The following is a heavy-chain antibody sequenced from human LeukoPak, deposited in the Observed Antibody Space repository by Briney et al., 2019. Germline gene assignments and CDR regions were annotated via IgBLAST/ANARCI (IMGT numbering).Heavy chain of an antibody. CDR3: ARGQKYRNGYTVTELGSGYFAY. Sequence: SETLSLTCSVSGGSISSYYWNWVRQTPGKGLEWIGYIYYSGRTNYNPSLKSRVTISVDTSKNQFSLTLSSVTTADTAVYYCARGQKYRNGYTVTELGSGYFAYWGQGTLVTVSS. CDR2: IYYSGRT. CDR1: GGSISSYY. V-gene: IGHV4-59*01. D-gene: IGHD5-18*01. J-gene: IGHJ4*02.